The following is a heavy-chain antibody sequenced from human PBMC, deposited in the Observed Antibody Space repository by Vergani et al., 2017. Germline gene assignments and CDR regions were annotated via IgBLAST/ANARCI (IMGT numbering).Heavy chain of an antibody. CDR2: IIPIFGTA. CDR1: GGTFSSYA. D-gene: IGHD4-17*01. J-gene: IGHJ6*02. V-gene: IGHV1-69*06. CDR3: ARVRGDYGDYGGYYYYGMDV. Sequence: QVQLVQSGAEVKKPGSSVKVSCKASGGTFSSYAISWVRQAPGQGLEWMGGIIPIFGTANYAQKFQGRVTITADKSTSTAYMELSSLRSEDTAVYYCARVRGDYGDYGGYYYYGMDVWGQGTTVTVSS.